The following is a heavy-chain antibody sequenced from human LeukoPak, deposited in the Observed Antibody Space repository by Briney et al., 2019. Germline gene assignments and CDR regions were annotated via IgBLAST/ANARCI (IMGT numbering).Heavy chain of an antibody. CDR2: ISGSGGST. CDR3: AKDQGLRGFSQAFDI. D-gene: IGHD5-12*01. V-gene: IGHV3-23*01. J-gene: IGHJ3*02. Sequence: PRGSLRPSCAASGFAFSSYAMSWVRQAPGKGLEWVSAISGSGGSTYYADSVKGRFTISRDNSKNTLYLQMNSLRAEDTAVYYCAKDQGLRGFSQAFDIWGQGTMVTVSS. CDR1: GFAFSSYA.